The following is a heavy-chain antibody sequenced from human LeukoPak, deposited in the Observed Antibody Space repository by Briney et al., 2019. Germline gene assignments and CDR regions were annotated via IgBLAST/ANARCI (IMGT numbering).Heavy chain of an antibody. CDR1: GFIFTNYF. CDR3: ARERLEPPYNWFDP. Sequence: PGGSLRLSCAASGFIFTNYFMSWVRQAPGKGLEWVAVISYDGSNKYYADSVKGRFTISRDNSKNTLYLQMNSLRAEDTAVYYCARERLEPPYNWFDPWGQGTLVTVSS. D-gene: IGHD1-1*01. J-gene: IGHJ5*02. V-gene: IGHV3-30-3*01. CDR2: ISYDGSNK.